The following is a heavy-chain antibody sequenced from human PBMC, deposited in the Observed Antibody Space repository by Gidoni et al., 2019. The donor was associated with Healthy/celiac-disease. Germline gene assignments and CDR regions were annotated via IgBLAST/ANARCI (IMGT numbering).Heavy chain of an antibody. CDR1: GFTFGDYA. V-gene: IGHV3-49*05. Sequence: EVQLVESGGGLVKPGRSLRLSCTASGFTFGDYAMSWFRQAPGKGLEWVGFIRSKAYGGTTEYAASVKGRFTISRDDSKSIAYLQMNSLKTEDTAVYYCTSTPIGIVGARAGVDYWGQGTLVTVSS. J-gene: IGHJ4*02. CDR2: IRSKAYGGTT. CDR3: TSTPIGIVGARAGVDY. D-gene: IGHD1-26*01.